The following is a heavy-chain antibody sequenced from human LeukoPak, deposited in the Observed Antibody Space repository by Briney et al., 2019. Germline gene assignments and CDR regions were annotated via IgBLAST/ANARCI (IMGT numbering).Heavy chain of an antibody. V-gene: IGHV1-18*01. D-gene: IGHD6-13*01. CDR2: ISAYNGNT. Sequence: ASEKVSCKASGYTFTSYGISWVRQAPGQGLEWMGWISAYNGNTNYAQKLQGRATMTTDTSTSTAYMELRSLRSDDTAVYYCARDPYSSSWTHLSYYYYGMDVWGQGTTVTVSS. J-gene: IGHJ6*02. CDR1: GYTFTSYG. CDR3: ARDPYSSSWTHLSYYYYGMDV.